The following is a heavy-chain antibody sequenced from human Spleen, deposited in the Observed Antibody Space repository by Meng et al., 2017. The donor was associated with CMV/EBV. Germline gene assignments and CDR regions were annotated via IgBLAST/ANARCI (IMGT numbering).Heavy chain of an antibody. Sequence: APSGFDFSGYALHWLRPAPGKGLHWVAAISFDGSQPYYTDSVKGRSTISRDNSNTTLYLQMSSLKTEDTAIYYCARDVPPYNWFDPWGQGVLVTVSS. CDR1: GFDFSGYA. CDR2: ISFDGSQP. CDR3: ARDVPPYNWFDP. D-gene: IGHD2-2*01. J-gene: IGHJ5*02. V-gene: IGHV3-30*04.